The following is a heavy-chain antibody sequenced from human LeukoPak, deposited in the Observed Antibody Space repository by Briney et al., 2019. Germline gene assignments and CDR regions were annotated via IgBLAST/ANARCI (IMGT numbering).Heavy chain of an antibody. J-gene: IGHJ5*02. CDR1: GGSFSGYY. D-gene: IGHD2-2*01. Sequence: SETLSLTCAVYGGSFSGYYWSWIRQPPGKGLEWIGEINHSGSTNYNPSLKSRVTISVDTSKNQFSLKLSSVTAADTAVYYCAREEGQYGFNWFDPWGQGTLVTVSS. CDR3: AREEGQYGFNWFDP. CDR2: INHSGST. V-gene: IGHV4-34*01.